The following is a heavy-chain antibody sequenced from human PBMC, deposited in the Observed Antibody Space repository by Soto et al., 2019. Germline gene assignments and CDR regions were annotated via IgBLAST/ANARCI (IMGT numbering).Heavy chain of an antibody. V-gene: IGHV1-18*04. J-gene: IGHJ6*02. CDR3: ARDTPTPRYTASPGSDYYGMDV. CDR2: ISAYNGNT. CDR1: GYTFTSYG. D-gene: IGHD3-9*01. Sequence: GASVKVSCKASGYTFTSYGISWVRQAPGQGLEWMGWISAYNGNTNYAQKLQGRVTMTTDTSTSTAYMELRSLRSDDTAVYYCARDTPTPRYTASPGSDYYGMDVWGQGTTVTVSS.